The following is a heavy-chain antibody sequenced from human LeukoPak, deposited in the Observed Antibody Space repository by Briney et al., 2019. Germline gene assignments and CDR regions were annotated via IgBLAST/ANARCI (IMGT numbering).Heavy chain of an antibody. V-gene: IGHV4-59*01. Sequence: SETLSLTCTVSGGSISSYYWSWTRQPPGKGLEWIGYIYYSGSTNYSPSLKSRVTISVDTSKNQFSLKLSSVTAADTAVYYCARDPLWFGEGYFDYWGQGTLVTVSS. D-gene: IGHD3-10*01. CDR2: IYYSGST. J-gene: IGHJ4*02. CDR3: ARDPLWFGEGYFDY. CDR1: GGSISSYY.